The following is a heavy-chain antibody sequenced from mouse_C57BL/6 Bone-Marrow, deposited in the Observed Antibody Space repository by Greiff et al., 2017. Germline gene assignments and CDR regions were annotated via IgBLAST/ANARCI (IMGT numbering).Heavy chain of an antibody. CDR2: IYPSDSET. CDR3: ASGPYGSDY. Sequence: PGQGLEWIGNIYPSDSETHYNQKFKDKATLTVDKSSSTAYMQLSSLTSEDSAVYYCASGPYGSDYWGQGTTLTVSS. V-gene: IGHV1-61*01. D-gene: IGHD2-10*02. J-gene: IGHJ2*01.